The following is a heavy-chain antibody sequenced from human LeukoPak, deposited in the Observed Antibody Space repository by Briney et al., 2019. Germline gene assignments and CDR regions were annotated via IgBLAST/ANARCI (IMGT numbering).Heavy chain of an antibody. Sequence: PSETLSLTRAVYGGSFSGYYWSWIRQPPRKGLEWIGEINHSGSTNYNPSLKSRVTISVDTSKNQFSLKLSSVTAADTAVYYCARGLIYDYWGQGTLVTVSS. J-gene: IGHJ4*02. V-gene: IGHV4-34*01. CDR2: INHSGST. CDR3: ARGLIYDY. CDR1: GGSFSGYY.